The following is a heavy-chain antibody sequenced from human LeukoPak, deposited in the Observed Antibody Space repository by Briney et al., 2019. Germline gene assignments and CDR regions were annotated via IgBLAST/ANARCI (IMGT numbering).Heavy chain of an antibody. CDR3: ATEYSSGRFDY. CDR2: INSDGSST. V-gene: IGHV3-74*01. D-gene: IGHD6-19*01. J-gene: IGHJ4*02. Sequence: GGSLRLSCAASGFTFSSYWMHRVRQAPGKGLVWVSRINSDGSSTSYADSVKGRFTISRDNAKNTLYLQMTSLRAEDTAVYYCATEYSSGRFDYRGQGTLVTVSS. CDR1: GFTFSSYW.